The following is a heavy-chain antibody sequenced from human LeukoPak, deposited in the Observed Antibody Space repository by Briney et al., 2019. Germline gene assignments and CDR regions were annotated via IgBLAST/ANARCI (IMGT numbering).Heavy chain of an antibody. CDR2: IYTSGST. J-gene: IGHJ4*02. CDR3: ARDGRSGYDFVY. V-gene: IGHV4-61*02. D-gene: IGHD5-12*01. Sequence: SETLSLTCTVSGGSISSGSYYWSWIRQPAGKGLEWIGRIYTSGSTNYNPSLKSRVTISVDTSKNQFSLKLSSVTAADTAVYYCARDGRSGYDFVYWGQGTLATVSS. CDR1: GGSISSGSYY.